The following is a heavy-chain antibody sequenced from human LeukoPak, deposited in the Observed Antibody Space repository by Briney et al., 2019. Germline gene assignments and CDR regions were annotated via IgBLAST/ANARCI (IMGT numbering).Heavy chain of an antibody. Sequence: GGSLRLSCAASGFTFRSYAMSWVRQAPGKGLKWVSVISDSGGSTYYADSVKGRFTISRDNSKNTLYLQMNSLRAEDTAVYYCAKGSTKRRQFDYWGQGTLVTVSS. CDR1: GFTFRSYA. CDR2: ISDSGGST. J-gene: IGHJ4*02. CDR3: AKGSTKRRQFDY. D-gene: IGHD6-25*01. V-gene: IGHV3-23*01.